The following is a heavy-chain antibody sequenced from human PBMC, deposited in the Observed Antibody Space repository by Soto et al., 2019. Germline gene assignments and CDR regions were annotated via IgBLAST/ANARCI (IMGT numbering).Heavy chain of an antibody. J-gene: IGHJ1*01. D-gene: IGHD6-19*01. CDR2: ISGSGDST. V-gene: IGHV3-23*01. CDR3: ANGVPGRAGAGTAFSQH. Sequence: PVGSLRLSCAAAGCNFSSFAMSWVRQAQGKGLEWVSGISGSGDSTYYADSVKGRFTISRDNAKNTLYLQMNSMRAEDTAVYYFANGVPGRAGAGTAFSQHRGKGTLVTVFS. CDR1: GCNFSSFA.